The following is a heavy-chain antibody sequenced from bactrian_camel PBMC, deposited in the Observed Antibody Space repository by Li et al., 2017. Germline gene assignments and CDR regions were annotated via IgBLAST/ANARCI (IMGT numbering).Heavy chain of an antibody. Sequence: VQLVESGGGLVQPGGSLRLSCAASGFTFSSYSMYWVRQAPGKGLEWVSVIYGNGGSTYYADSVMGRFTISRDNAKNMLYLQMNSLKPEDTAVYYCAADPNYSGGYYSELGYWGQGTQVTVS. J-gene: IGHJ6*01. V-gene: IGHV3S40*01. CDR2: IYGNGGST. CDR1: GFTFSSYS. D-gene: IGHD2*01. CDR3: AADPNYSGGYYSELGY.